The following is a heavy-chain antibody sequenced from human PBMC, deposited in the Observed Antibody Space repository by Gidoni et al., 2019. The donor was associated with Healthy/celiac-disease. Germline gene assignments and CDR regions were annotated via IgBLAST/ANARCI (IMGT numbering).Heavy chain of an antibody. Sequence: QVPLVQSGAAVKKPGASVQVSCKASGYTFPGHSMHWVRPAPGQGLEWRGWIKPNSGGTNYEQKFQGRVTMTRDTSISTAYMELSRLRSDDTAVYYCAKEHYYDSSGYYGGWFDPWGQGTLVTVSS. CDR2: IKPNSGGT. J-gene: IGHJ5*02. CDR3: AKEHYYDSSGYYGGWFDP. V-gene: IGHV1-2*02. CDR1: GYTFPGHS. D-gene: IGHD3-22*01.